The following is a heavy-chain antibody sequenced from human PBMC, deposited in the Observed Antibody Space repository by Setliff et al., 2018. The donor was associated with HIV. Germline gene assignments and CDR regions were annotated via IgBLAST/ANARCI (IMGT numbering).Heavy chain of an antibody. V-gene: IGHV1-69*06. J-gene: IGHJ4*02. D-gene: IGHD3-22*01. Sequence: GASVKVSCKASGGSFTSYTFSWVRQAPGQGLEWMGGIIPIFGTANYAQKFQGRVTMTEDTSTDTAYMELSSLRSEDTAVYYCASWGWYYYDSSGYYYWGQGTLVTVSS. CDR3: ASWGWYYYDSSGYYY. CDR1: GGSFTSYT. CDR2: IIPIFGTA.